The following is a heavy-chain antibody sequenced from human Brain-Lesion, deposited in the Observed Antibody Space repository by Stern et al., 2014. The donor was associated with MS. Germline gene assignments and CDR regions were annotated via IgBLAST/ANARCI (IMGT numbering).Heavy chain of an antibody. Sequence: QVQLVQSGAEVKKPGASGKVSCKTSGYIFTGYYIHWVRQAPGQGLEWMAWVNPNTGGTKYAQQFQGRVTMSRDTSISTAYVELSSLTSDDTAVYYCARDQRGITIFGVVTDYYYLGMDVWGQGTTVTVSS. V-gene: IGHV1-2*02. J-gene: IGHJ6*02. CDR3: ARDQRGITIFGVVTDYYYLGMDV. CDR1: GYIFTGYY. CDR2: VNPNTGGT. D-gene: IGHD3-3*01.